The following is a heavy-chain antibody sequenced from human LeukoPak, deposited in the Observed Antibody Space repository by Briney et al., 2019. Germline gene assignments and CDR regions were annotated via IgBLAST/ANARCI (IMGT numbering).Heavy chain of an antibody. CDR1: GFTFSSYG. V-gene: IGHV3-30*19. CDR3: ASGHDFWSGYLDY. CDR2: ISYDGSNK. Sequence: PGGSLRLSCAASGFTFSSYGMHWVRQAPGKGLEWVAVISYDGSNKYYADSVKGRFTISRDNSKNTLYLQMNSLRAEDTAVYYCASGHDFWSGYLDYWGQGTLVTVSS. D-gene: IGHD3-3*01. J-gene: IGHJ4*02.